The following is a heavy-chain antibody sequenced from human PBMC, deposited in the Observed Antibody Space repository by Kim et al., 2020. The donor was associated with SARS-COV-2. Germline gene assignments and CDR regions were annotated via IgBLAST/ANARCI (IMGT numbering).Heavy chain of an antibody. D-gene: IGHD3-22*01. CDR2: ISSSSSTI. CDR3: ARGQYYYDSSGYYPSFDY. CDR1: GFTFSSYS. J-gene: IGHJ4*02. V-gene: IGHV3-48*02. Sequence: GGSLRLSCAASGFTFSSYSMNWVRQAPGKGLEWVSYISSSSSTIYYADSVKGRFTISRDNAKNSLYLQMNSLRDEDTAVYYCARGQYYYDSSGYYPSFDYWGQGTLVTVSS.